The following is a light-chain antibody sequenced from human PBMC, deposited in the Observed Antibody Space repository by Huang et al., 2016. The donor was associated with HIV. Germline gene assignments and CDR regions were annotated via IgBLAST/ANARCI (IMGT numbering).Light chain of an antibody. CDR2: GAS. CDR1: QTVTNNY. CDR3: QQFGSSPPYS. V-gene: IGKV3-20*01. Sequence: PGERVTLSCRASQTVTNNYLAWYQQRPGQAPRLLIYGASTRATGIPDRFSGSGSGTDFTLTISRLEPKDFVVYYCQQFGSSPPYSFGQGTKLEIK. J-gene: IGKJ2*03.